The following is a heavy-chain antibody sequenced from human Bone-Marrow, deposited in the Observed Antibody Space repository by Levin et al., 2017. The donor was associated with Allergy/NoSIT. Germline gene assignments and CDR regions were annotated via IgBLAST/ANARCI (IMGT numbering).Heavy chain of an antibody. D-gene: IGHD4-17*01. J-gene: IGHJ5*02. CDR3: AGLRGERNLAYGDHWLDP. V-gene: IGHV4-30-4*08. CDR1: FFSIPLFYYY. CDR2: IYSNGNT. Sequence: SETLSLPFPFSFFSIPLFYYYWIWIRQPPGKALEWIGYIYSNGNTYYNPSLKSRVTISLGTPKLYFSLRLNSVPAAGTAVYYCAGLRGERNLAYGDHWLDPWGQGTLVTVSS.